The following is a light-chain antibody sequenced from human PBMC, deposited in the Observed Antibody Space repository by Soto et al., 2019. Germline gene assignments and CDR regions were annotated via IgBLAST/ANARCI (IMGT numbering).Light chain of an antibody. Sequence: EIVLTQSPATLSLSPGERATLSCRASQSVSSYLAWYQQKPGQAPRLLIYDASNRATGIPARFRGSGSGTDFTLTISSLEPEDYAVYYCQQRSNWPTLTFGGGTTVESK. CDR1: QSVSSY. CDR2: DAS. V-gene: IGKV3-11*01. J-gene: IGKJ4*01. CDR3: QQRSNWPTLT.